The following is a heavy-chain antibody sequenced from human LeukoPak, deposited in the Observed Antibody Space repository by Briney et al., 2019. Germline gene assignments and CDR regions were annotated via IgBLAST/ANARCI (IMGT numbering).Heavy chain of an antibody. V-gene: IGHV3-30*18. D-gene: IGHD3-10*01. CDR2: MSYDGSNK. Sequence: PGGSLRLSCAASGFTFSSYGMHWVRQAPGKGLEWVAVMSYDGSNKYYADSVKGRFTISRDNSKNTLYLQMNSLRAEGTAVYYCAKDHGFGELFGYYYYGMDVWGQGTTVTVSS. CDR3: AKDHGFGELFGYYYYGMDV. CDR1: GFTFSSYG. J-gene: IGHJ6*02.